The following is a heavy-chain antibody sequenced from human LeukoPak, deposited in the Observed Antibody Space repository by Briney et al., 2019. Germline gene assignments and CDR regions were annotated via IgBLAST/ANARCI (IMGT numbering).Heavy chain of an antibody. CDR3: STVGCRSTSCSFSV. CDR2: IKTRSEGGTS. CDR1: GFTFSNTW. Sequence: PGGSLRLSCAASGFTFSNTWMSWVRQAPGKGLEWVGRIKTRSEGGTSDYVAPVKGRFIISRDDSKNTVYLQMESLKAEDTAVYYCSTVGCRSTSCSFSVWGQGTLVTVSS. J-gene: IGHJ4*02. D-gene: IGHD2-2*01. V-gene: IGHV3-15*01.